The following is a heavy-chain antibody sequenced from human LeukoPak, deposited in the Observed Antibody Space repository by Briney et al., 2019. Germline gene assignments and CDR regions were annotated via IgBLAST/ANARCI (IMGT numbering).Heavy chain of an antibody. D-gene: IGHD2-15*01. V-gene: IGHV4-31*03. CDR3: ARGDCSGGSCSNFDY. Sequence: SQTLSLTCTVSGGSISSGGYYWSWIRQYPGKGLEWIGYIYYSGSTYYNPSLKSRVTISVDTSKNQFSLKLSSVTAADTAVYYCARGDCSGGSCSNFDYWGQGTLVTVSS. CDR2: IYYSGST. CDR1: GGSISSGGYY. J-gene: IGHJ4*02.